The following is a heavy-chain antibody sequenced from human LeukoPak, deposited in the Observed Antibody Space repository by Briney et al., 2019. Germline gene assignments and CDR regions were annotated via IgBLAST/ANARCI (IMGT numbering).Heavy chain of an antibody. V-gene: IGHV3-23*01. CDR1: GFTFSSYA. Sequence: GGSLRLSCAASGFTFSSYAMSWVRQAPEKGMEWVSAISGSGGSTYYADSVKGRFTISRDNSKNTLYLQMNSLRAEDTAVYYCAKRTDHWNDVYYFDYWGQGTLVTVSS. D-gene: IGHD1-1*01. CDR3: AKRTDHWNDVYYFDY. J-gene: IGHJ4*02. CDR2: ISGSGGST.